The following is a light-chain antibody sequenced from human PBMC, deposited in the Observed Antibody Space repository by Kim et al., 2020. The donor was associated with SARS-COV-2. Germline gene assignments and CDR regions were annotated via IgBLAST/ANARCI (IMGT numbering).Light chain of an antibody. CDR3: AAWDDSLSGWV. CDR2: RNN. Sequence: GQRCNISCSGSSSNIGSNYVYWYQQLPGTAPKLLIYRNNQRPSGVPDRFSGSKSGTSASLAISGLRSEDEADYYCAAWDDSLSGWVFGGGTQLTVL. CDR1: SSNIGSNY. V-gene: IGLV1-47*01. J-gene: IGLJ3*02.